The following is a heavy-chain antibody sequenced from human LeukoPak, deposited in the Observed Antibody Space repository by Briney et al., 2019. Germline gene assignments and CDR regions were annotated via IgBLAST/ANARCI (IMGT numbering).Heavy chain of an antibody. CDR3: AKVIAHLSYAMDV. Sequence: PGGSLRLPCAASGSTFDDYAMHWVRQPPGKGLEWVAGISRDSRVTVYADSVKGRFTISRDSGEKFVYLQMNSLRTEDTALYYCAKVIAHLSYAMDVWGQGTTVTVSS. D-gene: IGHD2-15*01. CDR2: ISRDSRVT. V-gene: IGHV3-9*01. J-gene: IGHJ6*01. CDR1: GSTFDDYA.